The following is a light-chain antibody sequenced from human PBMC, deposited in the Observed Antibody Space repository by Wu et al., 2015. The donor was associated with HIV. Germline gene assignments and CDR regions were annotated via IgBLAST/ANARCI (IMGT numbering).Light chain of an antibody. CDR1: QSVSSN. Sequence: EIVMTQSPATLSVSPGERATLSCRASQSVSSNLAWYQQKPGQAPRLLIYGASTRAAGIPARFSGSGSGTEFTLTISSMQSEDFAVYYCQQYNNWPPLWTFGQGTMVEIK. J-gene: IGKJ1*01. V-gene: IGKV3-15*01. CDR3: QQYNNWPPLWT. CDR2: GAS.